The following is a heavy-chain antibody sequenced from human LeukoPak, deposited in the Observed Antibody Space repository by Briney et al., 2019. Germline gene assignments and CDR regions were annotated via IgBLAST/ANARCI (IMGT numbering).Heavy chain of an antibody. Sequence: SVKVSCKASGGTFSSYAISWVRQAPGQGLEWMGGIIPIFATANYAQKLQGRVTMTTDTSTSTAYMELRSLRSDDTAVYYCAREYGDDYWGQGTLVTVSS. CDR1: GGTFSSYA. CDR2: IIPIFATA. CDR3: AREYGDDY. J-gene: IGHJ4*02. V-gene: IGHV1-69*05. D-gene: IGHD4-17*01.